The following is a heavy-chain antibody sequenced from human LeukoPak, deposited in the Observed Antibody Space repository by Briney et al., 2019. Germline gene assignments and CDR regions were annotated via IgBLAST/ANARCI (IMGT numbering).Heavy chain of an antibody. Sequence: SVKVSCKASGGTFSSYAISWVRQAPGQGLEWMGGIIPIFGTANYAQKFQGRVTITADESTGTAYMELSSLRSEDTAVYYCAREPGTGAAFDIWGQGTMVTVSS. J-gene: IGHJ3*02. V-gene: IGHV1-69*13. CDR2: IIPIFGTA. D-gene: IGHD1-1*01. CDR1: GGTFSSYA. CDR3: AREPGTGAAFDI.